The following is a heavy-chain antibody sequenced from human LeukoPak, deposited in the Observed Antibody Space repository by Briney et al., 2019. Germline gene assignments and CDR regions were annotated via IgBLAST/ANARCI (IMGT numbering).Heavy chain of an antibody. Sequence: GESLKISCKGSGYSFTSYWIGWVRQMPGKGLEWMGIIYPGDSDTRYSPSFQGQVTISADQSISTAYLQWSSLKASDTAMYYCARLTYYDFWSGYYGWFDPWGQGTLVTVSS. V-gene: IGHV5-51*01. CDR1: GYSFTSYW. CDR2: IYPGDSDT. J-gene: IGHJ5*02. CDR3: ARLTYYDFWSGYYGWFDP. D-gene: IGHD3-3*01.